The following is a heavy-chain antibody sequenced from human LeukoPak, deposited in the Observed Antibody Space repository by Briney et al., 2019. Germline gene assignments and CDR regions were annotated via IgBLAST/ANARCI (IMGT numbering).Heavy chain of an antibody. D-gene: IGHD5-18*01. V-gene: IGHV4-59*01. CDR2: IYYSGST. CDR1: GGSISSYY. CDR3: ARESTAMAYNWFDP. J-gene: IGHJ5*02. Sequence: SETLSLTCTVSGGSISSYYWSWIRQPPGKGLEWIGYIYYSGSTNYNPSLKSRVTISVDTSKNQFSLKLSSATAADTAVYYCARESTAMAYNWFDPWGQGTLVTVSS.